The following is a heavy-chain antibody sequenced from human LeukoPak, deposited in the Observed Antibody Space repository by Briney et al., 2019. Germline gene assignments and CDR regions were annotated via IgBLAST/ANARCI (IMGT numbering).Heavy chain of an antibody. J-gene: IGHJ6*03. CDR1: GFTFSSYS. D-gene: IGHD5-12*01. Sequence: PGGSLRLSCAASGFTFSSYSMNWVRQAPGKGLEWVSYISSSSSTIYYADSVKGRFTISGDNAKNSLYLQMNSLRAEDTAVYYCARDPTHKWLRLTLYYYYYMDVWGKGTTVTVSS. V-gene: IGHV3-48*01. CDR2: ISSSSSTI. CDR3: ARDPTHKWLRLTLYYYYYMDV.